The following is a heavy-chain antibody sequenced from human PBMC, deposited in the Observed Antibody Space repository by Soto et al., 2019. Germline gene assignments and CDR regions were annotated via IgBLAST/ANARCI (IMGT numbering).Heavy chain of an antibody. J-gene: IGHJ6*02. CDR3: AREVNFYGMDV. Sequence: QVQLVESGAEVKKPGASVKVSCKASGYSFTSYDIDWVRQATGQGLEWMGWMNPNSGNTGYAQKFQGRVTMTRNTSISTAYMELSSLRAEDTAVYYCAREVNFYGMDVWGQGTTVTVSS. V-gene: IGHV1-8*01. CDR2: MNPNSGNT. CDR1: GYSFTSYD.